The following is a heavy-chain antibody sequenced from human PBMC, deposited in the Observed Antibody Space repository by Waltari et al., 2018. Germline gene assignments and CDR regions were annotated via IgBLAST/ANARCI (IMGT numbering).Heavy chain of an antibody. CDR2: MNRDGSET. Sequence: EVQLVESGGGLVQPGGSLRLSCGGTGFTLSGFWVCWVRQAPGKGLDWVTNMNRDGSETYYVDSVKGRFTISRDNAKNSLYLEMNTLRVEDTAIYYCARLSSSWNEKGAFDIWGQGTMVTVSS. CDR1: GFTLSGFW. CDR3: ARLSSSWNEKGAFDI. J-gene: IGHJ3*02. D-gene: IGHD6-13*01. V-gene: IGHV3-7*01.